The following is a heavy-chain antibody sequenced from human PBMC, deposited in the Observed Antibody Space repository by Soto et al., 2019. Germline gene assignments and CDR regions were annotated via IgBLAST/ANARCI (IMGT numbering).Heavy chain of an antibody. J-gene: IGHJ6*02. V-gene: IGHV3-23*01. Sequence: SRILSCAASEFPFSSYSMSWVRPAPGKGLELVSAISGSGGSTYYADSVKGRFTISRDNSKNTLYLQMNSLRAEDTAVYYCAKSIVPAAIDYYYYYYGMDVWGQGTTVTVSS. CDR3: AKSIVPAAIDYYYYYYGMDV. D-gene: IGHD2-2*01. CDR1: EFPFSSYS. CDR2: ISGSGGST.